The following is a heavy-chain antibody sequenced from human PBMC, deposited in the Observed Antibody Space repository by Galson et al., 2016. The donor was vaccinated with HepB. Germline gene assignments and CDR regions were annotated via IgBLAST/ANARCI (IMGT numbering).Heavy chain of an antibody. Sequence: SVKVSCKASGGTFSSYAVSWMRQAPGQGLEWMGGIIPIFGTANYARKFQDRVTITANQSTTTAYMELSSLRSDDTAVYYCASGPHRDDTSGYAEYFQYWGQGTLVSVSS. D-gene: IGHD3-22*01. CDR2: IIPIFGTA. CDR3: ASGPHRDDTSGYAEYFQY. V-gene: IGHV1-69*13. CDR1: GGTFSSYA. J-gene: IGHJ1*01.